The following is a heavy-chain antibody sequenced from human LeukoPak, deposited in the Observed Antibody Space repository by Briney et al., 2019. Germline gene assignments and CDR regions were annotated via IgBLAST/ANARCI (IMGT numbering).Heavy chain of an antibody. Sequence: SETLSLTCIVSGGSIGTYYWSWIRQSPGKGLEWIGYIYVTGSTRYNPYLQSRVTISVNTSRDQFFLKMSSVTAADTAVYYCARHIGGGIEDMDVWGTGTKVTVSS. V-gene: IGHV4-59*08. CDR2: IYVTGST. D-gene: IGHD3-16*02. CDR1: GGSIGTYY. CDR3: ARHIGGGIEDMDV. J-gene: IGHJ6*03.